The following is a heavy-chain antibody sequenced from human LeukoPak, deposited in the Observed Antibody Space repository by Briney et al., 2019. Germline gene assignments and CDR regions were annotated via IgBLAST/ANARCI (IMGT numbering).Heavy chain of an antibody. J-gene: IGHJ4*02. CDR2: INHSGST. CDR1: GGSFSGYY. Sequence: SETLSLTCAVYGGSFSGYYWSWIRQPPGKGLEWIGEINHSGSTNYNPSLKSRVTISVDTSRNQFSLKLSSVTAADTAVYYCARARGRYAYYFDHWGQGTLVTVSS. V-gene: IGHV4-34*01. CDR3: ARARGRYAYYFDH. D-gene: IGHD3-16*01.